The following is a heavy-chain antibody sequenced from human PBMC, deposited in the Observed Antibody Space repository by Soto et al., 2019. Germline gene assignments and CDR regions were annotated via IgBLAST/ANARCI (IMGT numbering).Heavy chain of an antibody. Sequence: PSETLSLTWSVSGYSVSSSERYWAWIRQPPGKGLEWIGSIFYSGLTYYNPSLKSRVTLSVDTSKNQFSVRLNSVTAADTAVYYCAPLTVSLSGPYGIHVWGQGTTVTVYS. CDR3: APLTVSLSGPYGIHV. CDR1: GYSVSSSERY. V-gene: IGHV4-39*01. J-gene: IGHJ6*02. CDR2: IFYSGLT. D-gene: IGHD2-15*01.